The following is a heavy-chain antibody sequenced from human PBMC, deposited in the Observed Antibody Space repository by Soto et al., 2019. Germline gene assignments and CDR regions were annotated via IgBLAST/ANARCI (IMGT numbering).Heavy chain of an antibody. CDR2: ISGGGDTT. Sequence: EVQLLESGGGLVQPGGSLSLSCAASGFTFNNYAMTWVRQAPGKGLGWVSAISGGGDTTSYADSVKGRFTVSRDGSKNTLYLQMSSLRAEDTALYYCAKGRGGSGSLTPRVDFWGQGTLVTVSS. CDR1: GFTFNNYA. V-gene: IGHV3-23*01. CDR3: AKGRGGSGSLTPRVDF. J-gene: IGHJ4*02. D-gene: IGHD3-10*01.